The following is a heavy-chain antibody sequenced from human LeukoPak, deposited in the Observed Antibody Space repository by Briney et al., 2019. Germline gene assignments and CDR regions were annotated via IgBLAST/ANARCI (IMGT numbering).Heavy chain of an antibody. D-gene: IGHD6-13*01. CDR1: GFSFSSYW. CDR3: ARLLLSGIAPLWYWGG. J-gene: IGHJ4*02. CDR2: INQDGGQK. Sequence: GGSLRLSCAASGFSFSSYWMSWVRQAPGKGLEWVANINQDGGQKYYVDSVKGRFTISRDNAKNSLYLQMNSLRGEDTAVYYCARLLLSGIAPLWYWGGWGQGTLVTVSS. V-gene: IGHV3-7*04.